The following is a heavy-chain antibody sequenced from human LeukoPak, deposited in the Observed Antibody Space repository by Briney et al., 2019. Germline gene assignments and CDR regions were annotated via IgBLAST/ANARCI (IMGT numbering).Heavy chain of an antibody. D-gene: IGHD4-17*01. V-gene: IGHV3-7*01. J-gene: IGHJ4*02. CDR1: GFTFSTSW. Sequence: GGSLRLSCAASGFTFSTSWMSWVRQSPGKGLEWVADMNPVGGVKNYVDSVKGRFTISRDNAKNSIYLQMDSLRAEDTAVYYCARDPAYGALDYWGQGTLVTVSS. CDR3: ARDPAYGALDY. CDR2: MNPVGGVK.